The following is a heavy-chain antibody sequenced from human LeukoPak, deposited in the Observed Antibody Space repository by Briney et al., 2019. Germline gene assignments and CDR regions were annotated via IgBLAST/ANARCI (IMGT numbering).Heavy chain of an antibody. V-gene: IGHV4-61*02. J-gene: IGHJ6*03. Sequence: PSETLSLTCTVSGGSISSGSYYWSWIRQPAGKGLECIGRIYTSGSTNYNPSLKSRVTISIDTSKNQFSLRLSSVTAADTAVYYCARDHYDFWSGYSNYYYMDVWGKGTTVTVSS. CDR1: GGSISSGSYY. CDR3: ARDHYDFWSGYSNYYYMDV. D-gene: IGHD3-3*01. CDR2: IYTSGST.